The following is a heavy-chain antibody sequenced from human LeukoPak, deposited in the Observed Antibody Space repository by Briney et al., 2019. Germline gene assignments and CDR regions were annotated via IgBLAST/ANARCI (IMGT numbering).Heavy chain of an antibody. CDR3: AGKDGYSQGGDY. Sequence: ASVKVSCKASGGTFNNYALNWVRQAPGQGLEWMGGIIAIFGTPKYAQKFQGRLTITSAESTSATYMELSRLTSDDTAVYYCAGKDGYSQGGDYWGQGTLVTVSS. CDR1: GGTFNNYA. D-gene: IGHD5-18*01. J-gene: IGHJ4*02. V-gene: IGHV1-69*13. CDR2: IIAIFGTP.